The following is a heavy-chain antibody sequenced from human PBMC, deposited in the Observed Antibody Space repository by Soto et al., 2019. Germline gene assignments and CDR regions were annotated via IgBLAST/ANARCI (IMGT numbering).Heavy chain of an antibody. V-gene: IGHV4-31*03. CDR3: ASESAISAYYFDY. CDR2: IYYSGST. D-gene: IGHD3-9*01. J-gene: IGHJ4*02. Sequence: SETLSLTCTVSGGSISSGGYYWSWIRQHPGKGLEWIGYIYYSGSTYYSPSLKSRVTISVDTSKNQFSLKLSSVTAADTAVYYCASESAISAYYFDYWGQGTLVTVSS. CDR1: GGSISSGGYY.